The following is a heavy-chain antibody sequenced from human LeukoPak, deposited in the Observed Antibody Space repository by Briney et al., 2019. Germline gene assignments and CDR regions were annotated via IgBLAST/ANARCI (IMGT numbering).Heavy chain of an antibody. CDR1: GFTFSSYA. CDR3: AKDPKYCSGGSCYDN. CDR2: ISGSGGTK. V-gene: IGHV3-23*01. J-gene: IGHJ4*02. Sequence: TGRSLRLSCAASGFTFSSYAMSWVRQAPGKGLEWVSAISGSGGTKYYADAVKGRFTISRDNPKNTLYLQMNSLRAEDTAVYYCAKDPKYCSGGSCYDNWGQGTLVTVSS. D-gene: IGHD2-15*01.